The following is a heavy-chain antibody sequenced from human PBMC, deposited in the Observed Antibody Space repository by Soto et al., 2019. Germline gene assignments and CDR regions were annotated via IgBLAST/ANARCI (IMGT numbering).Heavy chain of an antibody. CDR2: IYYSGST. CDR1: GGSISSGDYY. D-gene: IGHD6-6*01. Sequence: QVQLQESGPGLVKPSQTLSLTCTVSGGSISSGDYYWSWIRQPPGKGLEWIGYIYYSGSTYYNPSLKSQVTISVDTSKNQFSLKLSSVTAADTAVYYCARVRLVGHPNQGRNNWFDPWGQGTLVTVSS. J-gene: IGHJ5*02. CDR3: ARVRLVGHPNQGRNNWFDP. V-gene: IGHV4-30-4*01.